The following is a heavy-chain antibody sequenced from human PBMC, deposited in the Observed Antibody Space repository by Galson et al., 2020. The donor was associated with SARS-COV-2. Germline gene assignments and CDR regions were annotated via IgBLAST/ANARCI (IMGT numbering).Heavy chain of an antibody. Sequence: ASVKVSCKASGYTFTNYGINWVRQAPGQGLEWMGWISAYNGNTNYAQKFQGRVTMTTDTSTSTAYMELRSLRSDDTAVYFCARDMVTFGGVLVSLYWGQGTLVTVSS. J-gene: IGHJ4*02. CDR1: GYTFTNYG. V-gene: IGHV1-18*04. CDR3: ARDMVTFGGVLVSLY. CDR2: ISAYNGNT. D-gene: IGHD3-16*02.